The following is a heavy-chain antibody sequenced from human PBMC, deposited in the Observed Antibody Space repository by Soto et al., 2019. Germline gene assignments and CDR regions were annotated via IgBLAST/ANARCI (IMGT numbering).Heavy chain of an antibody. V-gene: IGHV3-23*01. CDR2: ITDRGGST. Sequence: EVQLLESGGGLVQPGGSLRLSCAASEFTFSSYAMTWVRQAPGKGLEWVASITDRGGSTYYADSVKGRLTISRDNSENKVHLQMNGLRAEDTAIYYCVKDWSGDKCPCMDVWGQGTTVTVSS. D-gene: IGHD3-3*01. CDR1: EFTFSSYA. J-gene: IGHJ6*02. CDR3: VKDWSGDKCPCMDV.